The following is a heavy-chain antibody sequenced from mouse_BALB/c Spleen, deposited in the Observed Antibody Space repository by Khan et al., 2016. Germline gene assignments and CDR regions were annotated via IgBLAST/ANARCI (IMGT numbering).Heavy chain of an antibody. D-gene: IGHD1-2*01. CDR3: ARLHYYGWFAY. Sequence: EVKLLESGGGLVQPGGSLKLPCAASGFDFSRYWMSWVRQAPGKGLEWIGEINPDSSTINYTPSLTDQFIISRDNAKNTLYLQMSKVRSEDTALYYCARLHYYGWFAYWGQGTLVTVSA. J-gene: IGHJ3*01. V-gene: IGHV4-1*02. CDR1: GFDFSRYW. CDR2: INPDSSTI.